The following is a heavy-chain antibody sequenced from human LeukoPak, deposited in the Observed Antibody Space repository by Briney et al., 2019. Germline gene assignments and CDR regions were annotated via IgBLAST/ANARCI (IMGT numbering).Heavy chain of an antibody. J-gene: IGHJ4*02. V-gene: IGHV1-2*02. CDR2: INPGSGGT. CDR1: GYTFTGYY. CDR3: ARDLRGLGDYFDY. D-gene: IGHD1-26*01. Sequence: ASVKVSCKTSGYTFTGYYLHWVRQAPGQGLEWMGWINPGSGGTNYAQRFQGRVTMTRDTSIDTAYMELNRLTSDDTAVYYCARDLRGLGDYFDYWGQGTLVTVSS.